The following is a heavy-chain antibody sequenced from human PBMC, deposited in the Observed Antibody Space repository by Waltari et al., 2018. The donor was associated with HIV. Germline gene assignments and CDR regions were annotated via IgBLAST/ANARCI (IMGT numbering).Heavy chain of an antibody. D-gene: IGHD1-26*01. V-gene: IGHV3-33*01. CDR3: ARVMGDREGSWFEF. CDR2: RWYAGSTK. Sequence: QVQLVESGGGVVQPAKSLRLSCVASGFTFNNYGRVWVSQAPGKEQGGLEVRWYAGSTKSYADPVRGGYPIAKENSKTMLHMEMKSLGAEKTAVCYCARVMGDREGSWFEFWGQGTRVTVSS. J-gene: IGHJ5*01. CDR1: GFTFNNYG.